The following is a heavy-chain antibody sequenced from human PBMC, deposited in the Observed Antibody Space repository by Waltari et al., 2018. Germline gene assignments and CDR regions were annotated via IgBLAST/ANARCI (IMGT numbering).Heavy chain of an antibody. CDR3: ARATPGPDAFDI. CDR1: GFTFSSYA. V-gene: IGHV3-64*01. Sequence: EVQLVESGGGLVQPGGSLRLSCAASGFTFSSYAMHWVRQAPGKGLEYVSAISSNGGSTYYANSVKDRFTISRDNSKNTLYLQMGSLRAEDMAVYYCARATPGPDAFDIWGQGTMVTVSS. CDR2: ISSNGGST. J-gene: IGHJ3*02.